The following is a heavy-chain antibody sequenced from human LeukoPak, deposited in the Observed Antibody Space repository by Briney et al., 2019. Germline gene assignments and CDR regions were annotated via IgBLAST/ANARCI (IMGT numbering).Heavy chain of an antibody. CDR1: GYTFTSYY. Sequence: ASVKVSCKASGYTFTSYYMHWVRQAPGQGLEWMGIINPSGGSTSYAQKFQGRVTMTRDTSTSTVYMELSSLRSEDTAVYYCARDTNIDYGDYEVNNWFDPWGQGTLVTVSS. CDR2: INPSGGST. V-gene: IGHV1-46*01. D-gene: IGHD4-17*01. J-gene: IGHJ5*02. CDR3: ARDTNIDYGDYEVNNWFDP.